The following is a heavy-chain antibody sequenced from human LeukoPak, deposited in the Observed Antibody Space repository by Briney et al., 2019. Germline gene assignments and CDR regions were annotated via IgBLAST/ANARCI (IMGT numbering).Heavy chain of an antibody. CDR1: GGTFSSYA. CDR2: MNPNSGNT. J-gene: IGHJ5*02. V-gene: IGHV1-8*02. CDR3: ARGGEWFDP. Sequence: GSSVKVSCKASGGTFSSYAISWVRQATGQGLEWMGWMNPNSGNTGYAQKFQGRVTMTRNTSISTAYMELSSLRSEDTAVYYCARGGEWFDPWGQGTLVTVSS.